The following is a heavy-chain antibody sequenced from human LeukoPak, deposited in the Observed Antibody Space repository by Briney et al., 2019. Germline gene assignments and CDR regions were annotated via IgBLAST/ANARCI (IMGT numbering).Heavy chain of an antibody. D-gene: IGHD6-13*01. CDR1: GFTFDDYA. J-gene: IGHJ3*02. Sequence: GRSMRLSCAGSGFTFDDYAMDWDRQAPGEGLGWVSGISWNSGSIGYAESGKGRFTISRDNAKNSLYLQMNSLRAEDTALYYCAKGMATGCSSSWHHDAFDIWGQGTMVTVSS. CDR3: AKGMATGCSSSWHHDAFDI. V-gene: IGHV3-9*01. CDR2: ISWNSGSI.